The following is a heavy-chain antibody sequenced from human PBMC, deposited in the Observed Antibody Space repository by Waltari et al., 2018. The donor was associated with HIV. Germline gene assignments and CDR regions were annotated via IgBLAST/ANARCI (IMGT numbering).Heavy chain of an antibody. CDR3: ATDAGELRLGAFDV. CDR2: FDPQHGET. D-gene: IGHD1-26*01. J-gene: IGHJ3*01. CDR1: DYTFTELT. V-gene: IGHV1-24*01. Sequence: QVQLVQSGAEVKKPGASVKVSCKVSDYTFTELTIQWVRQAPGKGLEWMGRFDPQHGETIYAEEFQVRVSMTGDTSSNTASMELRSRRSGDTAVYYCATDAGELRLGAFDVWGQGTVVTVSS.